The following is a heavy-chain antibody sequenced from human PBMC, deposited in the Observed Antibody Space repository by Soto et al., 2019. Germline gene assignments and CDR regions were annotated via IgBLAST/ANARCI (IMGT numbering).Heavy chain of an antibody. CDR1: GYTFTNYA. CDR3: ARGHLAVVPVASWYFYMDV. J-gene: IGHJ6*03. CDR2: INAGNGIT. Sequence: ASVKVSCKASGYTFTNYAVHWVRQAPGQRLEWMGWINAGNGITRYSQKFQGRVTITRDTSARTAYMELSSLRSEDTAVYYCARGHLAVVPVASWYFYMDVWGKGTTVTVSS. V-gene: IGHV1-3*01. D-gene: IGHD2-2*01.